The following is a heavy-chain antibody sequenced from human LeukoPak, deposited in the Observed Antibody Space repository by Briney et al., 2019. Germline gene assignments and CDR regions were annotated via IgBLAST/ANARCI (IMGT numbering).Heavy chain of an antibody. CDR2: ISAYNGNT. V-gene: IGHV1-18*01. J-gene: IGHJ4*02. CDR1: GYTFTSYG. CDR3: ARDHRNWLLVPHFDY. D-gene: IGHD3-22*01. Sequence: GGSVKVSCKASGYTFTSYGISWVRQAPGQGLEWMGWISAYNGNTNYAQKLQGRVTMTTDTSTSTAYMELRSLRSDDTAVYYCARDHRNWLLVPHFDYWGQGTLVTVSS.